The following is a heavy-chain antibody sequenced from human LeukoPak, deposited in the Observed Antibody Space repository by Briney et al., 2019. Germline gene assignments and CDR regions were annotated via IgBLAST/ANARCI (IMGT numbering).Heavy chain of an antibody. CDR3: AREVCSSTSCYYYNAFDI. CDR1: GFTFSSYS. J-gene: IGHJ3*02. V-gene: IGHV3-21*01. D-gene: IGHD2-2*01. CDR2: ISSSSSYI. Sequence: GGSLRLSCAASGFTFSSYSMNWVRQAPGKGLEWVSSISSSSSYIYYADSVKGRFTISRDNAKNSLYLQMNSLRAEDTTVYYCAREVCSSTSCYYYNAFDIWGQGTMVTVSS.